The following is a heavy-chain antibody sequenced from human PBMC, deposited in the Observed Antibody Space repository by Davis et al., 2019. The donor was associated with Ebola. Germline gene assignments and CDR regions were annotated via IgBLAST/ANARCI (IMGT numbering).Heavy chain of an antibody. CDR1: GFTFSSYW. V-gene: IGHV3-49*04. J-gene: IGHJ6*02. CDR3: TRESEPYYYYGMDV. CDR2: IRSKAYGGTT. Sequence: GESLKISCAASGFTFSSYWMSWVRQAPGKGLEWVGFIRSKAYGGTTEYAASVKGRFTISRDDSKSIAYLQMNSLKTEDTAVYYCTRESEPYYYYGMDVWGQGTTVTVSS.